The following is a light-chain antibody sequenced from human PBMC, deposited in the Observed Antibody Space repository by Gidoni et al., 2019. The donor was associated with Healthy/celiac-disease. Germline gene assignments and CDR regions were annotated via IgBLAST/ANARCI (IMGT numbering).Light chain of an antibody. CDR2: EVS. V-gene: IGLV2-23*02. CDR3: CSYAGSSTLGV. CDR1: SSDVGSYNL. J-gene: IGLJ1*01. Sequence: QSALTQPASVSGSPGQPITISCTGTSSDVGSYNLVSWYQQHPGKAPKLMIYEVSKRPSGVSNRFSGSKSGNTASLTISGLQAEDEADYYCCSYAGSSTLGVFGTGTKVTVL.